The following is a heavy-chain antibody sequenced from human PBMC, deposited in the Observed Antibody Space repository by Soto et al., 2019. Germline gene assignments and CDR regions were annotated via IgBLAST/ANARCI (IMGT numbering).Heavy chain of an antibody. CDR1: GSPITSNNW. D-gene: IGHD6-13*01. CDR3: ARLSSSWTYYFDY. CDR2: IHHSETT. Sequence: SETLSLTSAFSGSPITSNNWWAWLRRSPGKGLEWIGEIHHSETTNYNLSLNSRVSISVDKSKNQFSLKLNSVNAADTADYYCARLSSSWTYYFDYWGQGTLVTVSS. J-gene: IGHJ4*02. V-gene: IGHV4-4*02.